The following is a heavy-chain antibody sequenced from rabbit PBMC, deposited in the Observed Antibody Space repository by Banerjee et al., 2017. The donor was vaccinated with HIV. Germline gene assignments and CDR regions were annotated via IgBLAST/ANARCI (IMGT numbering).Heavy chain of an antibody. Sequence: QEQVVESGGGLVKPGASLTLTCTASGFSFSNKYVMCWVRQAPGKGLEWIACIYTTGTWTYYASWAKGRFTISKTSTTVTLQMTSLTAADTATYFCARDHVSSGGYTLNLWGQGTLVTVS. CDR1: GFSFSNKYV. CDR3: ARDHVSSGGYTLNL. CDR2: IYTTGTWT. D-gene: IGHD1-1*01. J-gene: IGHJ4*01. V-gene: IGHV1S45*01.